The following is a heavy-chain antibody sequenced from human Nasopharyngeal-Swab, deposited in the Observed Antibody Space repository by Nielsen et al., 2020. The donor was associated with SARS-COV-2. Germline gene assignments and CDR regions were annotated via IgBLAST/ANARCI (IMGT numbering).Heavy chain of an antibody. CDR2: ISYDGSNK. D-gene: IGHD3-10*01. CDR3: AKAGVRGVITHYYYYMDV. Sequence: VRQMPGKGLEWVAVISYDGSNKYYADSVKGRFTISRDNSKNTLYLQMNSLRAEDTAAYYCAKAGVRGVITHYYYYMDVWGKGTTVTVSS. J-gene: IGHJ6*03. V-gene: IGHV3-30*18.